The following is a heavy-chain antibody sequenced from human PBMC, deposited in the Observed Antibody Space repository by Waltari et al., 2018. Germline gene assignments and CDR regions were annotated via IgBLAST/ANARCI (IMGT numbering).Heavy chain of an antibody. Sequence: EVQLVETGGGLIQPGGSLRLSCAASGFTVSDSYMTWVRQAPGKGLEWVSLIHRGGSTFYADSVKGRFTISRDYSKNTLYLQMNSLRAEDSALYYCARGPYNFWSGYSFEYWGQGTLVTVSS. CDR3: ARGPYNFWSGYSFEY. D-gene: IGHD3-3*01. J-gene: IGHJ4*02. CDR2: IHRGGST. V-gene: IGHV3-53*02. CDR1: GFTVSDSY.